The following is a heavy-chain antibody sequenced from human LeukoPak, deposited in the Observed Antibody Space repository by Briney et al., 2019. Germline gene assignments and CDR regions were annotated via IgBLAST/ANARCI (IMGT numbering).Heavy chain of an antibody. CDR1: GDSINSDY. CDR3: ARNDILTGFFNNWLDP. V-gene: IGHV4-59*08. D-gene: IGHD3-9*01. CDR2: IYYSGST. Sequence: SETLSLTCTVSGDSINSDYWNWIRQPPGKGLEWIGFIYYSGSTNYNPSLKSRVTISVDTSKNQFSLKLSSVTAADTAVYYCARNDILTGFFNNWLDPWGQGTLVTVSS. J-gene: IGHJ5*02.